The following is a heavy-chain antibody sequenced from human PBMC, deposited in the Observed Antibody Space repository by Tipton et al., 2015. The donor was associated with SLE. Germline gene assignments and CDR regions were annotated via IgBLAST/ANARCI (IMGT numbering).Heavy chain of an antibody. Sequence: TLSLTCEVSGYSISSDYYWGWIRQPPGEGLEWIGSMFHSGTTYVNPSLKSRVTISVDKSKSQFSLKVRSVTAADTAVYYCARGGVDYGDFEGGPGFDSWGQGTLVTVSS. CDR2: MFHSGTT. CDR3: ARGGVDYGDFEGGPGFDS. V-gene: IGHV4-38-2*01. J-gene: IGHJ4*02. CDR1: GYSISSDYY. D-gene: IGHD4-17*01.